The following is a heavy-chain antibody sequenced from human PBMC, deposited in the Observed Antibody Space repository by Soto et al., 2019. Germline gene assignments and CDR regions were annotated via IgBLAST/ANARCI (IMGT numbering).Heavy chain of an antibody. V-gene: IGHV5-51*01. D-gene: IGHD2-2*01. CDR2: IYPGDSDT. Sequence: GESLKISCKGSGYSFTSYWIGWVRQMPGKGLEWMGIIYPGDSDTRYSPSFQGQVTISADKSIGTAYLQWSSLKASDTAMYYCARRYCSSTSCNRAMIRENNHGQFDYWGQGTPVTVSS. CDR1: GYSFTSYW. CDR3: ARRYCSSTSCNRAMIRENNHGQFDY. J-gene: IGHJ4*02.